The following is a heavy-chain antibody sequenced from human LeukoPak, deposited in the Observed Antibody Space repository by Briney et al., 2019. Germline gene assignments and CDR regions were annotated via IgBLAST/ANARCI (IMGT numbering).Heavy chain of an antibody. CDR2: ISSSSSYI. D-gene: IGHD2-15*01. V-gene: IGHV3-21*01. J-gene: IGHJ4*02. Sequence: GRSLRPSCAASGFTFSSYSMNWVRQAPGKGLEWVSSISSSSSYIYYADSVKGRFTISRDNAKNSLYLQMNSLRAEDTAVYYCARSPPLVVVAAHNYFDYWGQGTLVTVSS. CDR1: GFTFSSYS. CDR3: ARSPPLVVVAAHNYFDY.